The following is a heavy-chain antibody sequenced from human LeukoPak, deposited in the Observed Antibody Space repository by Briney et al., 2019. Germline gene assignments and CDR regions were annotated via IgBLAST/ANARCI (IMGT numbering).Heavy chain of an antibody. CDR1: GFTFDDYA. D-gene: IGHD6-6*01. Sequence: TGGSLRLSCAASGFTFDDYAMHWVRQAPGKGLEWVSGISWKSGSIGYADSVKGRFTISRDNAKNSLYLQMNSLRAEDTALYYCARDRHVPGLYYYYMDVWGKGTTVTVSS. V-gene: IGHV3-9*01. CDR3: ARDRHVPGLYYYYMDV. CDR2: ISWKSGSI. J-gene: IGHJ6*03.